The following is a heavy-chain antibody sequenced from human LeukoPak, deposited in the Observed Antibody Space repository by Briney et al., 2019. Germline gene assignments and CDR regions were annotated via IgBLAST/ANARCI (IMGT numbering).Heavy chain of an antibody. J-gene: IGHJ3*02. D-gene: IGHD3-22*01. CDR1: GYTFTGYY. V-gene: IGHV1-2*02. CDR2: INPNSGGT. Sequence: ASVKVSCKASGYTFTGYYMHWVRQAPGQGLEWMGWINPNSGGTNYAQKLQGRVTMTTDTSTSTAYMELGSLRSDDTAVYYCARDKRYYYDSSAAFDIWGQGTMVTVSS. CDR3: ARDKRYYYDSSAAFDI.